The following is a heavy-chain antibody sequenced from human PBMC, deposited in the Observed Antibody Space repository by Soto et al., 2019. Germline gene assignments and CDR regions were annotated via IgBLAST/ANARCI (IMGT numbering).Heavy chain of an antibody. CDR1: GYTFTSYG. CDR2: ISAYNGNT. V-gene: IGHV1-18*01. CDR3: ARDLTEDRSGRKWYNWFDP. J-gene: IGHJ5*02. Sequence: GASVKVSCKASGYTFTSYGISWVRQAPGQGLEWMGWISAYNGNTNYAQKLQGRVTMTTDTSTSTAYMELRSLRSDDTAVYYCARDLTEDRSGRKWYNWFDPWRPVSLVTVSS. D-gene: IGHD3-22*01.